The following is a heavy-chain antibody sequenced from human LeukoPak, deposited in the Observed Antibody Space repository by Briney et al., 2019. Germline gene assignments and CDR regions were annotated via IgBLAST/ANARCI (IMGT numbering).Heavy chain of an antibody. V-gene: IGHV4-39*01. D-gene: IGHD3-16*01. Sequence: SETLSLTCSVSGGSISSFYWGWIRQPPGKGLEWIGSIYYSGSTYYNPSLKSRVTISVDTSKNQFSLKLSSVTAADTAVYYCARHGGVIVAYCFDYWGQGTLVTVSS. CDR3: ARHGGVIVAYCFDY. CDR1: GGSISSFY. CDR2: IYYSGST. J-gene: IGHJ4*02.